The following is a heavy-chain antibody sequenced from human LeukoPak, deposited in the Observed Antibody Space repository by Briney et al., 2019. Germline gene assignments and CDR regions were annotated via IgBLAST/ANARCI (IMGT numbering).Heavy chain of an antibody. D-gene: IGHD2-2*01. CDR3: ARACIVVVPAAPEAFDI. CDR2: IYYTGST. V-gene: IGHV4-59*08. Sequence: SETLSLTCTVSGGSISSYYWSWIRQPPGKGLEWIGYIYYTGSTNYNPSLKSRVTISVDTSKNQFSLKLSSVTAADTAVYYCARACIVVVPAAPEAFDIWGQGTMVTVSS. J-gene: IGHJ3*02. CDR1: GGSISSYY.